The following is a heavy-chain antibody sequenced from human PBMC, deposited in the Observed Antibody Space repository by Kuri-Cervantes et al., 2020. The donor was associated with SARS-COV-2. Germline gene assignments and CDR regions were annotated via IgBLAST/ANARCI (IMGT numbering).Heavy chain of an antibody. Sequence: GESLKISCEASGFTFSSYAMSWVRQAPGKGLEWVSAISGSGGSTYYADSVKGRFTISRDNSKNTLYLQMNSLRAEDTAVYYCARVLRGYSGYELFDYWGQGTLVTVSS. J-gene: IGHJ4*02. CDR2: ISGSGGST. D-gene: IGHD5-12*01. CDR3: ARVLRGYSGYELFDY. V-gene: IGHV3-23*01. CDR1: GFTFSSYA.